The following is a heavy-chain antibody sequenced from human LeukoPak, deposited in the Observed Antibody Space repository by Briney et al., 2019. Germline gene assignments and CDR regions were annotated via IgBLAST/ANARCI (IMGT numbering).Heavy chain of an antibody. CDR3: ARVGDHYDFWSGYYFGPHYGMDV. CDR1: GFTVSSNY. Sequence: GGSLRLSCAASGFTVSSNYMSWVRQAPGKGLECVSVIYSGGSTYYADSVKGRFTISRDKSRNTLYLQMNSLGAEDTAVYYCARVGDHYDFWSGYYFGPHYGMDVWGQGTTVTVSS. D-gene: IGHD3-3*01. CDR2: IYSGGST. J-gene: IGHJ6*02. V-gene: IGHV3-53*01.